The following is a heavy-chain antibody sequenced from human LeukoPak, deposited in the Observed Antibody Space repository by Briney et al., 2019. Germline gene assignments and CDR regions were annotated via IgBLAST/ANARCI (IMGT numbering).Heavy chain of an antibody. V-gene: IGHV3-23*01. CDR2: ISAGGGTT. Sequence: GGSLRLSCAASGFTSSSYTMKWVRQAPGQGLEWVSAISAGGGTTYYADSVKGRFTISRDTSKNTLYLQMNSLRAEDTAVYYCARVPYWGQGTLVTVSS. CDR1: GFTSSSYT. CDR3: ARVPY. J-gene: IGHJ4*02.